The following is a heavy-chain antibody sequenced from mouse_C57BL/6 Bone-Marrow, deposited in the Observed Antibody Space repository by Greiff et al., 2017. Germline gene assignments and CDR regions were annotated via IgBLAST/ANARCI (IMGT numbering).Heavy chain of an antibody. D-gene: IGHD2-3*01. CDR2: IHPNSGST. CDR1: GYTFTSYW. J-gene: IGHJ4*01. Sequence: QVQLQQPGAELVKPGASVKLSCKASGYTFTSYWMHWVKQRPGQGLEWIGMIHPNSGSTNYNEKFKSKATLTVDKSSSTAYMQLSSLTSEDSAVYYCARMVTTGVYYAMDYWGQGTSVTVSS. CDR3: ARMVTTGVYYAMDY. V-gene: IGHV1-64*01.